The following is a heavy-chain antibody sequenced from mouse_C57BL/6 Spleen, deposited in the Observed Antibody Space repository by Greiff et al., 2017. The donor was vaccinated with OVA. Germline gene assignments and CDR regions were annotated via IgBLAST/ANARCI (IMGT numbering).Heavy chain of an antibody. J-gene: IGHJ2*01. CDR3: TRGRYSNYDY. V-gene: IGHV1-15*01. Sequence: QVQLQQSGAELVRPGASVTLSCKASGYTFTDYEMHWVKQTPVHGLEWIGAIDPGTGGTAYNQKFKGKAILTADKSSSTAYMELRSLTSEDSAVYYCTRGRYSNYDYWGQGTTLTVSS. D-gene: IGHD2-5*01. CDR1: GYTFTDYE. CDR2: IDPGTGGT.